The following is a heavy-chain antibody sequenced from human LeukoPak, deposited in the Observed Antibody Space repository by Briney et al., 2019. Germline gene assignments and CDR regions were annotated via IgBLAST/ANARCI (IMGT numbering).Heavy chain of an antibody. CDR3: ARAVDTAMGLFDY. CDR1: GGTFSSYA. Sequence: ASVKVSCKASGGTFSSYAISWVRQAPGQGLEWMGGIIPIFGTANYAQKFQGRVTITADKSTSTAYMELSSLRSEDTAVYYCARAVDTAMGLFDYWGQGTLVTVSS. J-gene: IGHJ4*02. D-gene: IGHD5-18*01. CDR2: IIPIFGTA. V-gene: IGHV1-69*06.